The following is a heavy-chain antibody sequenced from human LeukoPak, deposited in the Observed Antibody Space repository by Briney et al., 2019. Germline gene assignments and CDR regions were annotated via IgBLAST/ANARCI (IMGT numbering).Heavy chain of an antibody. Sequence: SETLSLTCTVSGGSISSYYWSWIRQPPGKGLEWIGYIYYSGSTNYNPSLKSRVTISVDTSKNQFSLKLSSVTAADTAVYYCARDYMGVTATDAFDIWGQGTMVTVPS. J-gene: IGHJ3*02. D-gene: IGHD2-21*02. V-gene: IGHV4-59*01. CDR3: ARDYMGVTATDAFDI. CDR2: IYYSGST. CDR1: GGSISSYY.